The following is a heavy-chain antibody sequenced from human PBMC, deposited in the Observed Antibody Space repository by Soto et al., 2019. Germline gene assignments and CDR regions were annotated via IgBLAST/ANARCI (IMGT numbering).Heavy chain of an antibody. J-gene: IGHJ4*02. Sequence: QVQLVESGGGVVQPGRSLRVSCAASGFTFSIYAMHWVRQAPGTGLEWVAVISCDGTKTYYADCVKGRFTITRDNSNNIVYLQMNSARDADTAGSYCGQDRSPRRQGLIGPFAFWGQGTLVTVS. CDR1: GFTFSIYA. D-gene: IGHD1-26*01. CDR3: GQDRSPRRQGLIGPFAF. CDR2: ISCDGTKT. V-gene: IGHV3-30*03.